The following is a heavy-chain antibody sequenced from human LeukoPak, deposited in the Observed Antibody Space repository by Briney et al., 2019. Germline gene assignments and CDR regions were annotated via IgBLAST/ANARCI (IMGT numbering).Heavy chain of an antibody. CDR2: IWYDGSNK. D-gene: IGHD6-25*01. Sequence: PGGSLRLSCAASGFTFRSYGMHWVRQAPGKGLEWVAVIWYDGSNKYYADSVKGRFTISRDNSKNTVYLQMNSLRAEDTAVYYCARKPLSYSDYEVDYWGQGTLVTVSS. V-gene: IGHV3-33*01. CDR3: ARKPLSYSDYEVDY. CDR1: GFTFRSYG. J-gene: IGHJ4*02.